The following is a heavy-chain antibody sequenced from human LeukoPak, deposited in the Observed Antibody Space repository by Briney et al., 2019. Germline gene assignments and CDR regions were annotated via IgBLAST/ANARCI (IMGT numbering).Heavy chain of an antibody. D-gene: IGHD3-10*01. CDR3: ARDLWFGELLLDY. V-gene: IGHV3-30*02. CDR2: IRYDGSPK. Sequence: GSLRLSCAASGFDFKNYGMHWVRQAPGKGLEGVAFIRYDGSPKYYADYVRGRFTISRDNSKNTLYLQMNSLRAEDTAVYYCARDLWFGELLLDYWGQGTLVTVSS. CDR1: GFDFKNYG. J-gene: IGHJ4*02.